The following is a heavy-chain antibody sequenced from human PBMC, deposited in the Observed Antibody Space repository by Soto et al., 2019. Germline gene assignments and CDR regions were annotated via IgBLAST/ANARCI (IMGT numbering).Heavy chain of an antibody. CDR2: ISSNGGST. Sequence: EVQLVESGGGLVQPGGSLRLSCAASGFTFSSYAMHWVRQAPGKGLEYVSAISSNGGSTYYANSVKGRFTIARDNSKNTLYLQMGSLRAEDMAVYDGARGPGYYFDYWGQGTLVTVSS. CDR3: ARGPGYYFDY. CDR1: GFTFSSYA. V-gene: IGHV3-64*01. J-gene: IGHJ4*02.